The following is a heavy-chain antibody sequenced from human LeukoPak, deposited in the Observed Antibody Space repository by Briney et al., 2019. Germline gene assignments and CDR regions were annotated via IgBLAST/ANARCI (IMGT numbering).Heavy chain of an antibody. D-gene: IGHD4-17*01. V-gene: IGHV3-11*01. Sequence: GGSLGLSCVGSGFIFGDFYMNWIRQAPGKGLEWISFITSSGDSIYYADSVKGRFTVFRDNAKNSLYLEMKSLGAEDTAVYFCARDPEYSDRWGQGTLVTVSS. CDR1: GFIFGDFY. CDR3: ARDPEYSDR. CDR2: ITSSGDSI. J-gene: IGHJ4*02.